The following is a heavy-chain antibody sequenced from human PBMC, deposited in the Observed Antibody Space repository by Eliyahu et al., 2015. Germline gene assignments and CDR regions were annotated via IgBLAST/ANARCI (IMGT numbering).Heavy chain of an antibody. CDR3: ARGGYCSSTSCYGWGSSPELDP. CDR1: GGSFSGXY. Sequence: QVQLQQWGAGLLKPSETLSLTXAXYGGSFSGXYXXXTRQPPGKGLEWIGEINHSGSTNYXPSLKSRVTISVDTSKNQFSLKLSSVTAADTAVYYCARGGYCSSTSCYGWGSSPELDPWGQGTLVTVSS. D-gene: IGHD2-2*01. V-gene: IGHV4-34*01. CDR2: INHSGST. J-gene: IGHJ5*02.